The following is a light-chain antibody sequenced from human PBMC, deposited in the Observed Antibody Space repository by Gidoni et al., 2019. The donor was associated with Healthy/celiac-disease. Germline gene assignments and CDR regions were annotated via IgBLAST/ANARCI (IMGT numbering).Light chain of an antibody. CDR2: DAS. V-gene: IGKV3-11*01. Sequence: EIVLTQSPATLSLSPGERATLSCSASQSVSSYLAWYQQKPGQAPRLLIYDASNRATGIPARFSGSGSGTDFTLTISSLEPEDVAVYYCQQRSNWPVTFGQGTKLEIK. CDR1: QSVSSY. CDR3: QQRSNWPVT. J-gene: IGKJ2*01.